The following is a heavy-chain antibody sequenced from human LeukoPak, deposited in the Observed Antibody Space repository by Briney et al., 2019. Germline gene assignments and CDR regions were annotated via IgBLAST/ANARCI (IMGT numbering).Heavy chain of an antibody. Sequence: PSETLSLTCAVYGGSFSCYYWSWIRQPPGKGLEWIGEINHSGSTNYNPSLKSRVTISVDTSKNQFSLKLSSVTAADTAVYYCAVNKETVTLDYWGQGTLVTVSS. J-gene: IGHJ4*02. CDR3: AVNKETVTLDY. CDR1: GGSFSCYY. D-gene: IGHD4-17*01. CDR2: INHSGST. V-gene: IGHV4-34*01.